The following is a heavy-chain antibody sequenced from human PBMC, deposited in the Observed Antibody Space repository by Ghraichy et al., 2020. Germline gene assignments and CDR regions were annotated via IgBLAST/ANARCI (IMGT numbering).Heavy chain of an antibody. J-gene: IGHJ6*02. D-gene: IGHD4-17*01. Sequence: GGSLRLSCAASGFTFSSYGMHWVRQAPGKGLEWVAVIWYDGSNKYYADSVKGRFTISRDNSKNTLYLQMNSLRAEDTAVYYCARDGVATVTINYYYYGMDVWGQGTTVTVSS. CDR1: GFTFSSYG. CDR2: IWYDGSNK. CDR3: ARDGVATVTINYYYYGMDV. V-gene: IGHV3-33*01.